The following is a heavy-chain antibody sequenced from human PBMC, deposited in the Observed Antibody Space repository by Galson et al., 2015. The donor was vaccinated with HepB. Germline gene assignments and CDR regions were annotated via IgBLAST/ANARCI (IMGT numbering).Heavy chain of an antibody. J-gene: IGHJ4*02. CDR3: WSYCSSTSCRPFDY. Sequence: SLRLSCAASGFTFSSYAMSWVRQAPGKGMEWVSAISGSGGSTYYADSVKGRFTISRDNSKNTLYLQMNSLRAEDTAVYYCWSYCSSTSCRPFDYWGQGTLVTVSS. CDR2: ISGSGGST. V-gene: IGHV3-23*01. CDR1: GFTFSSYA. D-gene: IGHD2-2*01.